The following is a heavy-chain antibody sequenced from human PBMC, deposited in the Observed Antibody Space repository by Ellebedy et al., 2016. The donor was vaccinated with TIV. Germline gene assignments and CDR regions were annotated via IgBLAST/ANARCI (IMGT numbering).Heavy chain of an antibody. CDR1: GFTVSSNS. Sequence: MPGGSLRLSCSASGFTVSSNSMPWIRQPPGKGLEWIGEINHSGSTNYNPSLKSRVTISVDTSKNQFSLKLSSVTVADTAVYYCARGARSVYYYGSGSYLIYFDYWGQGTLVTVSS. CDR3: ARGARSVYYYGSGSYLIYFDY. CDR2: INHSGST. J-gene: IGHJ4*02. D-gene: IGHD3-10*01. V-gene: IGHV4-34*01.